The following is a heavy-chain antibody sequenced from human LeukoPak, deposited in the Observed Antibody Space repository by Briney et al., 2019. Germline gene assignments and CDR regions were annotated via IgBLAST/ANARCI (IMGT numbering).Heavy chain of an antibody. Sequence: ASVKVSCKASGYTFTSYGISGVRQAPGQGLEGMGWISAYNGNTKYAQKLQGRVTMTTATSTSSAYMELRSLRSDDTAVYYCARDRESRGSGSYYYYYGMDVWGQGTTVTVSS. CDR1: GYTFTSYG. V-gene: IGHV1-18*01. CDR3: ARDRESRGSGSYYYYYGMDV. D-gene: IGHD3-10*01. J-gene: IGHJ6*02. CDR2: ISAYNGNT.